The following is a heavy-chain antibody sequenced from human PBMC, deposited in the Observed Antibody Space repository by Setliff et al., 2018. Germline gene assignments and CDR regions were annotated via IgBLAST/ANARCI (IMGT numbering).Heavy chain of an antibody. CDR2: INPNSGGT. Sequence: ASVKVSCKASGYNLTGYYMYWVRQAPGQGLEWMGWINPNSGGTNYAQKFQGRVSMTRDTSISTAFLELNGLRSDDTAVYYCTKDLKKWLQFGWYFDLWGRGTLVTVS. D-gene: IGHD5-12*01. V-gene: IGHV1-2*02. CDR1: GYNLTGYY. J-gene: IGHJ2*01. CDR3: TKDLKKWLQFGWYFDL.